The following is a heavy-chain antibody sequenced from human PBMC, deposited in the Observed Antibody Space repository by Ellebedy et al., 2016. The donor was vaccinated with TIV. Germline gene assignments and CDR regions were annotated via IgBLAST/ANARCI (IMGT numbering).Heavy chain of an antibody. CDR3: ARLSPTYSSGWYDAFDY. Sequence: GESLKISCEGSGYSFTSYWIGWVRQMLGKGLEWMGIIYPGDSDTKYSPSFQGQVTISADESISTAYLQWSSLKASDTAMYYCARLSPTYSSGWYDAFDYWGQGTLVTVSS. CDR2: IYPGDSDT. CDR1: GYSFTSYW. J-gene: IGHJ4*02. D-gene: IGHD6-19*01. V-gene: IGHV5-51*01.